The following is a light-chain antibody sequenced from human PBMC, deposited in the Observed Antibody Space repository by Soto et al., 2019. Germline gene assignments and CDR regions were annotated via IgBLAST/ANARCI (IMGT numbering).Light chain of an antibody. J-gene: IGKJ1*01. V-gene: IGKV1-5*01. CDR3: QQYNSYST. CDR2: DAS. CDR1: QSISSW. Sequence: DIQMTQSPSTLSASVGHRVTITCRASQSISSWLAWYQQKPGKAPKLLIYDASVLASGVPSGFSGSGSGTEFTLTISSLQPDDFATYYCQQYNSYSTFGQGTKVDI.